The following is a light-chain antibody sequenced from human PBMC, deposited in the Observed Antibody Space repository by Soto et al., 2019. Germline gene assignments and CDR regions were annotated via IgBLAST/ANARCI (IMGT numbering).Light chain of an antibody. Sequence: QLVLTQSPSASASLGASVKLACTLSSGHSDNAIAWHQQQPQKGPRYLMKINSDGTQYKGDDIPERFSGFSSGAERLLIISSLQSDDEADYYCQTWDSGIVIFGGGTKLTVL. CDR3: QTWDSGIVI. CDR2: INSDGTQ. J-gene: IGLJ2*01. V-gene: IGLV4-69*02. CDR1: SGHSDNA.